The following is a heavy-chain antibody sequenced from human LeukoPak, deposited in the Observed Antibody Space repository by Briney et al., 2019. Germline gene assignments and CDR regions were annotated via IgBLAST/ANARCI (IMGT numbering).Heavy chain of an antibody. Sequence: ASVKVSCKASGYTFTSYGISWVRQAPGQGLEWMGWISAYNGNTNYAQKLQGRVTMTTDTSTSTAYMELRSLRSDDTAVYYCARAPLFDHRLTKAPFDIWGQGTMVTVSS. J-gene: IGHJ3*02. V-gene: IGHV1-18*01. D-gene: IGHD3-9*01. CDR2: ISAYNGNT. CDR1: GYTFTSYG. CDR3: ARAPLFDHRLTKAPFDI.